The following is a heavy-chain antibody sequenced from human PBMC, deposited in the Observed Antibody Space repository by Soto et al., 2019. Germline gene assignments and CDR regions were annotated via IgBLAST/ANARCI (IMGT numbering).Heavy chain of an antibody. V-gene: IGHV3-74*01. CDR3: ARDLGGSYGGDAFDI. D-gene: IGHD1-26*01. CDR2: INSDGSST. J-gene: IGHJ3*02. CDR1: GFTFSSYW. Sequence: EVQLVESGGGLVQPGGSLRPSCAASGFTFSSYWMHWVRQAPGKGLVWVSRINSDGSSTSYADSVKGRFTISRDNAKNTLYLQMNSLRAEDTAVYYCARDLGGSYGGDAFDIWGQGTMVTVSS.